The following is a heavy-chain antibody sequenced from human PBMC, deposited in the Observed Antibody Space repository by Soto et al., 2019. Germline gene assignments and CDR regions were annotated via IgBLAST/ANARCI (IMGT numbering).Heavy chain of an antibody. CDR1: GYTFTSYA. Sequence: QVQLVQSGAEEKKPGASVKVSCKASGYTFTSYAMHWVRQAPGQRLEWMGWINAGNGNTKYSQKFKGRVTITRDTSASTAYMELSSVRSEDTAVYYCARGNDFWSGFLYYYGMDVWGQGTTVTVSS. V-gene: IGHV1-3*05. CDR3: ARGNDFWSGFLYYYGMDV. J-gene: IGHJ6*01. CDR2: INAGNGNT. D-gene: IGHD3-3*01.